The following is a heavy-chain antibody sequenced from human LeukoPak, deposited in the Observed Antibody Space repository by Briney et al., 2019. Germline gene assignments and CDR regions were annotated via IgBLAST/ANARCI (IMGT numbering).Heavy chain of an antibody. CDR1: GYTFTSYY. CDR3: ARDLGIAAASM. V-gene: IGHV1-46*01. CDR2: INPSGGST. Sequence: ASVKVSCKASGYTFTSYYMHWVRQAPGQGLEWMGIINPSGGSTSYAQKFQGRVTMTRDTSTCTVYMELSSLRSEDTAVYYCARDLGIAAASMWGQGTLVTVSS. D-gene: IGHD6-13*01. J-gene: IGHJ4*02.